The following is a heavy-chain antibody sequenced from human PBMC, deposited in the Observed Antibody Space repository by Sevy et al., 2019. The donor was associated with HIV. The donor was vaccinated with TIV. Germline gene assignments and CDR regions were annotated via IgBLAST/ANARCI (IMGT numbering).Heavy chain of an antibody. Sequence: ASVKVSCKASGYTFTDYYMYWVRQAPGQGLEWMGWINPNSGGTNYAQKFQGRVTMTRDTSISTAYMELSRRRSDDTAMYYCARDPSRAAEGWFDPWGQGTLVTVSS. J-gene: IGHJ5*02. CDR2: INPNSGGT. CDR3: ARDPSRAAEGWFDP. D-gene: IGHD6-13*01. V-gene: IGHV1-2*02. CDR1: GYTFTDYY.